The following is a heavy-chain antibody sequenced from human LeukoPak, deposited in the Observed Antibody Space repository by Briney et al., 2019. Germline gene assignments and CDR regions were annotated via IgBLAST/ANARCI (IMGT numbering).Heavy chain of an antibody. CDR3: ARALGSYYYYGVDV. Sequence: PSETLSLTCTVSGGSISSYYWSWIRQPPGKGLEWIGYIYYSGSTNYNPSLKSRVTISVDTSKNQFSLKLSSVTAADTAVYYCARALGSYYYYGVDVWGQGTTVTVSS. CDR2: IYYSGST. J-gene: IGHJ6*02. D-gene: IGHD2-15*01. V-gene: IGHV4-59*01. CDR1: GGSISSYY.